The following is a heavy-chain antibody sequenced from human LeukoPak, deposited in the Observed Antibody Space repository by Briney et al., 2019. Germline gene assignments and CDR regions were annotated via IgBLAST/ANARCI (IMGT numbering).Heavy chain of an antibody. CDR3: ARLDYDILTGLDAFDI. CDR1: GFPFTSYF. CDR2: ISAYNGNT. V-gene: IGHV1-18*04. D-gene: IGHD3-9*01. Sequence: ASVKVSCKASGFPFTSYFLHWVRQAPGQGLEWMGWISAYNGNTNYAQKLQGRVTMTTDTSTSTAYMELRSLRSDDTAVYYCARLDYDILTGLDAFDIWGQGTMVTVSS. J-gene: IGHJ3*02.